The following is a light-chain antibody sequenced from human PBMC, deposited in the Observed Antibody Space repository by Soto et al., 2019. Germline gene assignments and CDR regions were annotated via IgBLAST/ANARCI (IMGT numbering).Light chain of an antibody. V-gene: IGKV2-28*01. J-gene: IGKJ3*01. CDR2: LGS. Sequence: DIVVTQSPLTLPLTPGETASISCRSSQSLLHSNGYNYLDWYLXKTGQPPQLXIYLGSYRASGVPDRFSGSGSGTDGTLKISRVEAEDGAVYDGMEALQTPLTFGPGTKVEIK. CDR3: MEALQTPLT. CDR1: QSLLHSNGYNY.